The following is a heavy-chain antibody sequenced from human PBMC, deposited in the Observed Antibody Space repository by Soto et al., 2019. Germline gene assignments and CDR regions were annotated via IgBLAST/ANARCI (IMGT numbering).Heavy chain of an antibody. Sequence: PGGSLRLSCTTSGFTFGAYALSWFRQAPGKXLEWVGFSRSKGYGGTTEFAASVRGRFTISRDDSNSIAYLQMNSLKTEDTAVYYCTRGMYTAYETAPLFFDFWGQGTLVTVSS. CDR2: SRSKGYGGTT. V-gene: IGHV3-49*03. CDR3: TRGMYTAYETAPLFFDF. D-gene: IGHD5-12*01. CDR1: GFTFGAYA. J-gene: IGHJ4*02.